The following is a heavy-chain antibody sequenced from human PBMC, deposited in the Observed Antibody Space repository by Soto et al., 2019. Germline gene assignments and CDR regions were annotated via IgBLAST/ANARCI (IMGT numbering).Heavy chain of an antibody. Sequence: QLQLQESGPGLVKTSETLSLTCTVSGDSINSCSFFWGWIRQPPGQGLEWIGSIYNSGSAYTNPSLYRRGSTSVNTSNNQSFLEMTQVTAPDTAGYYCARLGQVVDGTRTSCDDAFDIWGQGTTASVSS. D-gene: IGHD2-2*01. CDR1: GDSINSCSFF. V-gene: IGHV4-39*01. CDR2: IYNSGSA. CDR3: ARLGQVVDGTRTSCDDAFDI. J-gene: IGHJ3*02.